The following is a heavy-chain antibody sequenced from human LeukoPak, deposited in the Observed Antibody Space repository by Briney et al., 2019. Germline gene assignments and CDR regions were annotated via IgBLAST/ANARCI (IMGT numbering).Heavy chain of an antibody. V-gene: IGHV3-30*18. CDR3: AKDGGTAFDY. CDR2: ISYDGSNK. CDR1: GFTFSSYG. J-gene: IGHJ4*01. Sequence: QSGGSLRLSCAASGFTFSSYGMHWVRQAPGKGLEWVAVISYDGSNKYYADSVKGRFTISRDNSKNTLYLQMNSLRAEDTAVYYCAKDGGTAFDYWGQEPWSPSPQ. D-gene: IGHD1-1*01.